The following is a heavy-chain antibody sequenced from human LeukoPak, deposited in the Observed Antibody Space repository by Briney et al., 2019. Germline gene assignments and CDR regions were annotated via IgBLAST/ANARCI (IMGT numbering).Heavy chain of an antibody. D-gene: IGHD2-2*02. CDR3: ARAKVVPAAIRSYYFDY. Sequence: GGSLRLSCAASGFTFSSYWMGWVRQAPGKGLEWVANIKQDGSEKYYVDSVKGRFTISRDNAKNSLYLQMNSLRAEDTAAYYCARAKVVPAAIRSYYFDYWGQGTLVTVSS. V-gene: IGHV3-7*01. CDR1: GFTFSSYW. J-gene: IGHJ4*02. CDR2: IKQDGSEK.